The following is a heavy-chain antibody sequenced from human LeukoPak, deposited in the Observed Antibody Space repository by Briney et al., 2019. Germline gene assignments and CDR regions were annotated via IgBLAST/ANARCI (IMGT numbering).Heavy chain of an antibody. Sequence: SQTLSLTCAISGDSVSSNNAAWNWIRQSPSRGLEWLGRTYYRSKWYNDYALSVKSRITINPDTSKNQFSLQLNSVTPEDTAVYYCARDLAMVRGSPYYYYYMDVWGKGTTVTVSS. J-gene: IGHJ6*03. CDR1: GDSVSSNNAA. D-gene: IGHD3-10*01. CDR2: TYYRSKWYN. V-gene: IGHV6-1*01. CDR3: ARDLAMVRGSPYYYYYMDV.